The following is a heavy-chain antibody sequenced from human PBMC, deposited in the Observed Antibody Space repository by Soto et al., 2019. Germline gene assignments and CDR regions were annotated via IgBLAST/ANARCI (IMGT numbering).Heavy chain of an antibody. D-gene: IGHD6-19*01. V-gene: IGHV4-59*01. CDR2: IYYSGST. J-gene: IGHJ4*02. CDR3: ARAGYSSGWWDY. Sequence: LSLTFTVSGGSISSYYWSWIRQPPGKGLEWIGYIYYSGSTNYNPSLKSRVTISVDTSKNQFSLKLSSVTAADTAVYYCARAGYSSGWWDYWGQGTLVTVSS. CDR1: GGSISSYY.